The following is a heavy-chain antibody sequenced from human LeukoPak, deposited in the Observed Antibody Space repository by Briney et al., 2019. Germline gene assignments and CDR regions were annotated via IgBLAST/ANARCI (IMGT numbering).Heavy chain of an antibody. V-gene: IGHV1-2*02. CDR3: ARDGVSIVVVPAAVPEADAFDI. CDR1: GYTFTGYY. D-gene: IGHD2-2*01. Sequence: ASVKVSCKASGYTFTGYYMHWVRQAPGQGLEWMGWINPNSGGTNYAQKFQGRVTMTRDTSISTAYMELSRLRSDDTAVYYCARDGVSIVVVPAAVPEADAFDIWGQGTKVTVSS. J-gene: IGHJ3*02. CDR2: INPNSGGT.